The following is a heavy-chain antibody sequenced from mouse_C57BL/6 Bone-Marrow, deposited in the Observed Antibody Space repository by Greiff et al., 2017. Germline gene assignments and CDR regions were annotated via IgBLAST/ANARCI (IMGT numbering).Heavy chain of an antibody. CDR3: ARGWLLRFSWFAY. D-gene: IGHD2-3*01. CDR1: GYTFTSYW. V-gene: IGHV1-55*01. J-gene: IGHJ3*01. CDR2: IYPGSGST. Sequence: VQLQQPGAELVKPGASVKMSCKASGYTFTSYWITWVKQRPGQGLEWIGDIYPGSGSTNYNEKFKSKATLTVDTSSSTAYMQLSSLTSEDSAVYYCARGWLLRFSWFAYWGQGTLVTVSA.